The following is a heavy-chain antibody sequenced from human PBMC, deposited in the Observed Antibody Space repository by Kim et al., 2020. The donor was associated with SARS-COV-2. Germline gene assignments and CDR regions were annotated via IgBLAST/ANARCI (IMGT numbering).Heavy chain of an antibody. J-gene: IGHJ4*02. D-gene: IGHD1-26*01. CDR3: AKAHDPGIVGAVFDY. Sequence: GGSLRLSCAASGFTFSSYAMSWVRQAPGKGLEWVSAISGSGGSTYYADSVKGRFTISRDNSKNTLYLQMNSLRAEDTAVYYGAKAHDPGIVGAVFDYWGQGTLGTVSS. V-gene: IGHV3-23*01. CDR2: ISGSGGST. CDR1: GFTFSSYA.